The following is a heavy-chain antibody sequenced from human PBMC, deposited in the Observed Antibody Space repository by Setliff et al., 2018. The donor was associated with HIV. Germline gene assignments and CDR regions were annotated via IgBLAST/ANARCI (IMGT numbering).Heavy chain of an antibody. D-gene: IGHD3-3*01. CDR3: AREPTGDFWSGYSSRGLDY. J-gene: IGHJ4*02. V-gene: IGHV1-2*06. CDR1: GFIFTDYQ. CDR2: FNPNSRVT. Sequence: ASVMVSCKASGFIFTDYQIHWVRQAPGQGLEWMGRFNPNSRVTNSPQKFQGRVTMTRDTSINTAYMELSRLTSDDTAFYYCAREPTGDFWSGYSSRGLDYWGQGTLVTVSS.